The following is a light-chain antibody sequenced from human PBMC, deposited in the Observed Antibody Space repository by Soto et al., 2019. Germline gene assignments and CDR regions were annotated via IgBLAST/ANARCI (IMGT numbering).Light chain of an antibody. CDR2: AAS. CDR1: HNINTY. J-gene: IGKJ2*01. V-gene: IGKV1-39*01. Sequence: DVQMTQSPSSVSVSVGDKVTITCWAGHNINTYLNWYQQKPGKAPKVLIYAASSLQSGIPSRFSGSGSGTDFTLTISSLQPEDSATYFCQQTYDTYTFGQGTKLEI. CDR3: QQTYDTYT.